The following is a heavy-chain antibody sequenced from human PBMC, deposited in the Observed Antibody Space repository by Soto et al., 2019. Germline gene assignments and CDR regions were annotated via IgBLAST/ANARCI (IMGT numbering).Heavy chain of an antibody. CDR3: ATWVGAGTFFDY. CDR2: FDPEDGET. D-gene: IGHD6-19*01. Sequence: ASVKVSCKVSGYTLTELSMHWVRQAPGKGLEWMGGFDPEDGETIYAQKFRGRVTMTEDTSTDTAYMELSSLRSEDTAVYYCATWVGAGTFFDYWGQGTLVTVSS. V-gene: IGHV1-24*01. CDR1: GYTLTELS. J-gene: IGHJ4*02.